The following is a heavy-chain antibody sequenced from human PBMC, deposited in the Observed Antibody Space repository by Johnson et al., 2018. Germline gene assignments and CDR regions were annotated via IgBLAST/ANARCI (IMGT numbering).Heavy chain of an antibody. J-gene: IGHJ3*02. CDR3: ARDNGVSTPFGT. Sequence: VQLQESGGTLVQPVGSLRLSCAASGFTFSNYWIHWVRQAPGEGLVWVSRITSDGSNTDYAGSVKGRFTLSRDNARNLVYLQMNSLRVEDTAVYYRARDNGVSTPFGTWGQGTMVTISS. CDR2: ITSDGSNT. V-gene: IGHV3-74*01. D-gene: IGHD2-8*01. CDR1: GFTFSNYW.